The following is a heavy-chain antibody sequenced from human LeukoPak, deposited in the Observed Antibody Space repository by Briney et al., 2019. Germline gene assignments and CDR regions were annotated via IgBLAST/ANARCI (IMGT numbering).Heavy chain of an antibody. D-gene: IGHD7-27*01. J-gene: IGHJ4*02. Sequence: KPSETLSLTCTVSGGSISNYYWSWIRQPPGKRLEWIGYIYYSGSTNYNPSLQSRVTISVDTSKNHFSLKLSSVTAADTAVYYCARSNWESLNFDFWGQGALVTVSS. CDR3: ARSNWESLNFDF. CDR2: IYYSGST. V-gene: IGHV4-59*01. CDR1: GGSISNYY.